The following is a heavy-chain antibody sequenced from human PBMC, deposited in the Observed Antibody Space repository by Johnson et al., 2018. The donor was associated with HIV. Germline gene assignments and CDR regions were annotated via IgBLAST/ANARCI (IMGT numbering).Heavy chain of an antibody. Sequence: QVQLLESGGGVVQPRRSLRLSCAASGFTFSSYAMHWVRQAPGKGLEWVAVISYDGSNKYYADSVKGRFTISRDNSKNTLYLQMNSLRAEDTAVYYCARQGGVATAHGGAFDIWGQGTMVTVSS. CDR2: ISYDGSNK. J-gene: IGHJ3*02. D-gene: IGHD2-21*02. CDR1: GFTFSSYA. V-gene: IGHV3-30-3*01. CDR3: ARQGGVATAHGGAFDI.